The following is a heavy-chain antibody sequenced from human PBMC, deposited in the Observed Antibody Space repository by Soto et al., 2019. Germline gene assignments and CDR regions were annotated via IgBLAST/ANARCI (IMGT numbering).Heavy chain of an antibody. CDR2: IYYSGST. CDR3: ARGADYDFWSGYRGWFDP. V-gene: IGHV4-59*08. CDR1: GGSISSYY. D-gene: IGHD3-3*01. J-gene: IGHJ5*02. Sequence: TLSLTCTVSGGSISSYYWSCIRQPPGKGLEWIGYIYYSGSTNYNPSLKSRITISVDTSKNQFSLKLSSVTAADTAVYYCARGADYDFWSGYRGWFDPWGQGTLVTVS.